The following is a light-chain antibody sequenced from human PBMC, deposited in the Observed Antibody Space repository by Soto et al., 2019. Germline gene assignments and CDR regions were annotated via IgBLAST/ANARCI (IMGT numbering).Light chain of an antibody. CDR3: QQCNNWPYA. J-gene: IGKJ2*01. CDR1: LSVSSN. CDR2: DAS. V-gene: IGKV3-15*01. Sequence: EVVRMQSPATMSVSPGESATRSCRASLSVSSNFVWYKKKPGQAPRLLMYDASSRSTDIQARLSGSGSGTEFNLTLSRLQSEDFALYFCQQCNNWPYAVGHGNKLEIK.